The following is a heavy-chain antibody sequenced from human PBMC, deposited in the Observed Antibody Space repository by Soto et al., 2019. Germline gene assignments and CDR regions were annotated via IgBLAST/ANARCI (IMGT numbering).Heavy chain of an antibody. V-gene: IGHV3-21*01. Sequence: GGSLRLSCVGSGFTFSTYSINWVRQAPGKGLEWVSSISSRSDIYYADSVKGRFTISRDNAKNSVSLQMNSLRAEDTAVYYCARDLFAGQQLVIPWFEPWGQGTLVTVSS. D-gene: IGHD3-9*01. CDR3: ARDLFAGQQLVIPWFEP. J-gene: IGHJ5*02. CDR2: ISSRSDI. CDR1: GFTFSTYS.